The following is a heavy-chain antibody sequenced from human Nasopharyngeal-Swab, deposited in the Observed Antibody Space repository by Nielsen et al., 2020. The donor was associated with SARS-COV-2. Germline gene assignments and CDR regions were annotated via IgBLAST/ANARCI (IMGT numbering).Heavy chain of an antibody. CDR1: GGSISSCSYY. V-gene: IGHV4-61*02. CDR3: ATIGVPAAMDV. D-gene: IGHD2-2*01. CDR2: IYTSGRT. Sequence: SETLSLTCTVSGGSISSCSYYWSWIRQPAGKGLEWIGRIYTSGRTNYNPSLKSRVTISVDTSKNQFSLKLSSVTAADTAVYYCATIGVPAAMDVWGKGTTVTVSS. J-gene: IGHJ6*04.